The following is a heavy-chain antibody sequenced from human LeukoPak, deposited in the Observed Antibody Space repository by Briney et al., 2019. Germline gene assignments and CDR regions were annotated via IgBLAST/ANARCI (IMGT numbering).Heavy chain of an antibody. CDR1: GGSISSYY. D-gene: IGHD1-1*01. CDR2: IYYSGST. Sequence: SETLSLTCTVSGGSISSYYWIWIRQPPKKGLEWIGYIYYSGSTNYNPSLKSRVTMSVDTSKNQFSLKLTSVTAADTAVYYCARSRDAKLFEIWGQGTMVTVSS. J-gene: IGHJ3*02. CDR3: ARSRDAKLFEI. V-gene: IGHV4-59*01.